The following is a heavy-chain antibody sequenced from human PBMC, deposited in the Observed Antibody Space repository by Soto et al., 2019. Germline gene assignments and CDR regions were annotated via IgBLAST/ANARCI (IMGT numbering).Heavy chain of an antibody. Sequence: QVQLQESGPGLVKPSQTLSLTCTVSGGSISSGDYYWSWIRQPPGKGLEWIGYIDYSGSTYYNPSRRSRVTISEDTSKNQFSLKLSSVTAADPAVYYCARVVEAGWFDPWGQGTLVTVSS. V-gene: IGHV4-30-4*01. CDR1: GGSISSGDYY. CDR2: IDYSGST. CDR3: ARVVEAGWFDP. J-gene: IGHJ5*02.